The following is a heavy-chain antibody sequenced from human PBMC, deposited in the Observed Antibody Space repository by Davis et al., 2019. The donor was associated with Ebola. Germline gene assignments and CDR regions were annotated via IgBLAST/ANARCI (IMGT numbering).Heavy chain of an antibody. CDR1: GFTFSNYD. J-gene: IGHJ4*02. CDR2: ISASEGHT. Sequence: PGGSLRLSCAASGFTFSNYDMSWVRQVPGKGLEWVSTISASEGHTHYSDSVKGRFTIFRDNSKDTLYLQMNSLRAEDTATYYCARYCHYPDCSYFDCWGQGTMVAVSS. V-gene: IGHV3-23*01. CDR3: ARYCHYPDCSYFDC. D-gene: IGHD2-15*01.